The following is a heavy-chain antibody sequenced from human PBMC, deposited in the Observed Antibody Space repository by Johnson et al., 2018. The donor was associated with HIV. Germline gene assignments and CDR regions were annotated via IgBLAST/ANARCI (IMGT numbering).Heavy chain of an antibody. V-gene: IGHV3-23*04. CDR3: ARDFLAYYGSGTYYKSAFDI. D-gene: IGHD3-10*01. CDR2: ISGSGGST. J-gene: IGHJ3*02. Sequence: VQLVESGGGLVQPGGSLRLSCAASGFTFSSYAMSWVRQAPGQGLEWVSAISGSGGSTYYADSVKGRFTISRDNAKNSLYLQMNSLRAEDTAVYYCARDFLAYYGSGTYYKSAFDIWGQGTLVTVSS. CDR1: GFTFSSYA.